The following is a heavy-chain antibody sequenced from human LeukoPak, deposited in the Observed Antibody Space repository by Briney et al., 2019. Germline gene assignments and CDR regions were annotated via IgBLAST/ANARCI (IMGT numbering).Heavy chain of an antibody. Sequence: RPGGSLRLSCAASGFTFSSYGMSWVRQAPGKGLERVANIKQDGSEKYYVDSVKGRFTISRDNAKNSLYLQMNSLRAEDTAVYYCASGPCDGSCYSWWGQGTLVTVSS. J-gene: IGHJ4*02. CDR3: ASGPCDGSCYSW. V-gene: IGHV3-7*01. D-gene: IGHD2-15*01. CDR1: GFTFSSYG. CDR2: IKQDGSEK.